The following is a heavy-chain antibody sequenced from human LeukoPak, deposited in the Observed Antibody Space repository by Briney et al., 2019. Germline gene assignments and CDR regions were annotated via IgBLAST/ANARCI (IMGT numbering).Heavy chain of an antibody. V-gene: IGHV4-39*07. J-gene: IGHJ3*02. CDR3: ARDGDAFDI. Sequence: SETLSLTCTVSGGSISSSSYYWGWIRQPPGKGLEWIGSIYYSGSTYYNPSLKSRVTISVDTSKNQFSLKLSSVTAADTAVYYCARDGDAFDIWGQGTMVTVSS. CDR2: IYYSGST. D-gene: IGHD3-10*01. CDR1: GGSISSSSYY.